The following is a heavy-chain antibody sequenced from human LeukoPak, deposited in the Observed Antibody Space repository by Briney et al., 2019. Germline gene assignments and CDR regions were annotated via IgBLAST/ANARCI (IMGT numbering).Heavy chain of an antibody. CDR3: ARHTRDDYYGWGSYYNDY. D-gene: IGHD3-10*01. CDR2: IYPGDSDT. V-gene: IGHV5-51*01. Sequence: GESLKISCKGSGYNFTSYWIGWVRRKPGKGLEWMGIIYPGDSDTRYSPSLQGQVTISADKSISTAYLQWSSLKASDTAMYYCARHTRDDYYGWGSYYNDYWGQGTPVTVSS. CDR1: GYNFTSYW. J-gene: IGHJ4*02.